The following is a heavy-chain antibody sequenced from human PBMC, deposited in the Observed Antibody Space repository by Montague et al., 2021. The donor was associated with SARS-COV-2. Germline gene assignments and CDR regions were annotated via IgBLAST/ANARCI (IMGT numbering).Heavy chain of an antibody. CDR2: IYARRYT. Sequence: SETLSLTCTRLGGCIRDDDWSWIRQNARKGLEWNGRIYARRYTNYNPSLKSRVTMSVDTSKNQFSLKLSSVTAADTAVYYCATLPSSITMFGVVQGYYFDDWGQGTLVTVSS. CDR1: GGCIRDDD. J-gene: IGHJ4*02. CDR3: ATLPSSITMFGVVQGYYFDD. D-gene: IGHD3-3*01. V-gene: IGHV4-4*07.